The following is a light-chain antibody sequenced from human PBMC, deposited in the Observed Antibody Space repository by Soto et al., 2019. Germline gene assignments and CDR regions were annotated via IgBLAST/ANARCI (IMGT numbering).Light chain of an antibody. CDR2: EDA. J-gene: IGLJ3*02. V-gene: IGLV2-23*01. Sequence: QSALTQPASVSGSPGQSITISCTGTSSDIGTYNLVSWYQQHPGKAPKLMIYEDAKRPSGVSSRFSGSKSGNTASLTISGLQGEDDADYCCCTRVDFVLFGGGTKLTVL. CDR1: SSDIGTYNL. CDR3: CTRVDFVL.